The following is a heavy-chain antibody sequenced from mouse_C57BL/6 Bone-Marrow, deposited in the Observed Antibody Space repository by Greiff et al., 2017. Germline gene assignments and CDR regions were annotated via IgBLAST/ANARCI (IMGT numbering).Heavy chain of an antibody. D-gene: IGHD1-1*01. CDR1: GYTFTSYW. J-gene: IGHJ4*01. CDR2: IDPSDSYT. CDR3: ARSDYGSSYLYYAMDY. V-gene: IGHV1-50*01. Sequence: QVQLKQPGAELVKPGASVKLSCKASGYTFTSYWMQWVKQRPGQGLEWIGEIDPSDSYTNYNQKFKGKATLTVDTSSSTAYMQLSSLTSEDAAVYYCARSDYGSSYLYYAMDYWGQGTSGTVSS.